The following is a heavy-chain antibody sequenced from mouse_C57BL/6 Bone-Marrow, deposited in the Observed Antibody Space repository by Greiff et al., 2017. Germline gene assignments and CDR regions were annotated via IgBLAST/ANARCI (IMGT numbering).Heavy chain of an antibody. J-gene: IGHJ4*01. Sequence: VQLQQSGAELARPGASVKLSCKASGYTFTSYGISWVKQRTGPGLEWIGEIYPRSGNTYYNEKFKGKATLTADKSSSTASMELRSLTSEDAAVYFCARSVIFYARDYWGQGTSVTVSS. CDR2: IYPRSGNT. V-gene: IGHV1-81*01. CDR1: GYTFTSYG. CDR3: ARSVIFYARDY.